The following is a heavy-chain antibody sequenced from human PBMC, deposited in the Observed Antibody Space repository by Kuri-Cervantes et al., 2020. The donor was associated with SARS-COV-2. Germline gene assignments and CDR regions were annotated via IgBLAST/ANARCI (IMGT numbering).Heavy chain of an antibody. CDR3: ARGGVVPEVSFDY. CDR2: INPNSGGT. J-gene: IGHJ4*02. V-gene: IGHV1-2*02. CDR1: GYTFTGYY. Sequence: SCKASGYTFTGYYMHWVRQAPGQGLEWMGWINPNSGGTNYAQKFQGRVTMTRDTSISTAYMELSRLRSGDTAVHYCARGGVVPEVSFDYWGQGTLVTVSS. D-gene: IGHD2-2*01.